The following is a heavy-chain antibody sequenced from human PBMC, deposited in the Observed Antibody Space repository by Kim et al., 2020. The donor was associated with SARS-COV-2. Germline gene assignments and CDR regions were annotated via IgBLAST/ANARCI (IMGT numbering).Heavy chain of an antibody. D-gene: IGHD3-10*01. J-gene: IGHJ3*01. CDR2: IHTSGMT. CDR1: GDSIDGYY. Sequence: SETLSLTCSVSGDSIDGYYWSWIRKSAGKRLEWIGRIHTSGMTNYNPSLSSRVIMSVDTSKNRFSLRVWSVTAADTALYFCVRDRVTVLEGSVDDGFDLWGQGTEVTVSS. CDR3: VRDRVTVLEGSVDDGFDL. V-gene: IGHV4-4*07.